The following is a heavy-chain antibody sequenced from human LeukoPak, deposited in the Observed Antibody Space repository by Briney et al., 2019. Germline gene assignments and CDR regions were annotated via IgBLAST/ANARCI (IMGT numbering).Heavy chain of an antibody. CDR2: IGVRT. CDR3: AAGHQNSLEGY. Sequence: GRSLRLSCAASGFSITDWPLSWVRQAPGEGLEWVSAIGVRTHYADSVKGRFTISRDGSKNTLYLQMNSLTVEDTAIYFCAAGHQNSLEGYWGQGTLVSVAS. V-gene: IGHV3-23*01. CDR1: GFSITDWP. D-gene: IGHD1-1*01. J-gene: IGHJ4*02.